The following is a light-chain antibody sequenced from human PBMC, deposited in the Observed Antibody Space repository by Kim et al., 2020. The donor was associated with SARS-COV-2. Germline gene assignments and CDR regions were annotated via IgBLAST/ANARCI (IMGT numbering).Light chain of an antibody. J-gene: IGKJ2*01. Sequence: DIQMTQSPSTLSGSVGDRVTLPCRASQSISSWLAWYQQKPGKAPKLLIYKASSLEIGFPSRFSGSGSGTEFTLTISSLQPEDFATYYCKQYNSYSYPFGQGTKLKI. CDR3: KQYNSYSYP. CDR1: QSISSW. V-gene: IGKV1-5*03. CDR2: KAS.